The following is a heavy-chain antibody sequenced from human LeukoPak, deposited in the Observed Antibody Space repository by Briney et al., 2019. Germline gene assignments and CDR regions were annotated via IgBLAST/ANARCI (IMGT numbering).Heavy chain of an antibody. D-gene: IGHD6-13*01. V-gene: IGHV3-20*04. CDR1: EFTFSSYW. J-gene: IGHJ5*02. CDR3: ARDRRPSSSWYRGVNWFDP. Sequence: GGSLRLSCAASEFTFSSYWMSWVRQAPGKGLEWVSGINWNGGSTGYADSVKGRFTTSRDNAKNSLYLQMNSLRAEDTALYYCARDRRPSSSWYRGVNWFDPWGQGTLVTVSS. CDR2: INWNGGST.